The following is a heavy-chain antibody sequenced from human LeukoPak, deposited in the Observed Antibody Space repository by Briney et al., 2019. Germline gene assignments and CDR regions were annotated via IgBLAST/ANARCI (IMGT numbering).Heavy chain of an antibody. CDR2: IKQDGSEK. CDR3: AREYSSSWYVLGYYYYGMDV. D-gene: IGHD6-13*01. Sequence: GRSLRLSCAASGFTFSSYWMSWVRQAPGKGLEWVANIKQDGSEKYYVDSVKGRFTISRDNAKNSLYLQMNSLRAEDTAVYYCAREYSSSWYVLGYYYYGMDVWGQGTTVTVSS. CDR1: GFTFSSYW. J-gene: IGHJ6*02. V-gene: IGHV3-7*01.